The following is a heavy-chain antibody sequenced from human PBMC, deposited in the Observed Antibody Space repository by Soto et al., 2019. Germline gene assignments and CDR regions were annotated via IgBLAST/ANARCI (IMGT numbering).Heavy chain of an antibody. CDR2: IYWDDDK. D-gene: IGHD3-9*01. V-gene: IGHV2-5*02. Sequence: QITLKDSGPTLVKPTQTLTLTCTFSGFSLTTTGVGVGWIRQPPGKALEWLALIYWDDDKRDSPSLKSRLTITKDTSKNQVVLTMTNMDPVDTATYYCARGILTGYHYYFDYWGQGTLVTVSS. CDR1: GFSLTTTGVG. CDR3: ARGILTGYHYYFDY. J-gene: IGHJ4*02.